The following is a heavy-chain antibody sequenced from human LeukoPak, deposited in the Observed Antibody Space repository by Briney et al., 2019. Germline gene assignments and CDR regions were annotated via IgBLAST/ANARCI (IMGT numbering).Heavy chain of an antibody. CDR2: IRTKAFGGTP. CDR1: GFTFGDYT. Sequence: GRSLRLSCTTSGFTFGDYTMSWFRQAPGKGLGWVGFIRTKAFGGTPEYAASVKGRFTISRDDSTSIAYLQMNSLKTEDTAVYYCSRGAAAGITGWFDPWGQGTLVTVSS. CDR3: SRGAAAGITGWFDP. J-gene: IGHJ5*02. D-gene: IGHD6-13*01. V-gene: IGHV3-49*03.